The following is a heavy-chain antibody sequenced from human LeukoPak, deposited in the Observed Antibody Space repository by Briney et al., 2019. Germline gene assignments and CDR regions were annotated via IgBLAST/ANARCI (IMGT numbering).Heavy chain of an antibody. D-gene: IGHD1-26*01. J-gene: IGHJ3*01. Sequence: GGSLRLSCAASGFTVTDYNMSWIRQAPGKGLEWVSFSSSRSFTNYADSVKGRLTISRDNAKNTLYLQMKSLRADDTAVYYCARRWELQVGAFDVWGQGAMVTVSS. CDR2: SSSRSFT. V-gene: IGHV3-11*03. CDR1: GFTVTDYN. CDR3: ARRWELQVGAFDV.